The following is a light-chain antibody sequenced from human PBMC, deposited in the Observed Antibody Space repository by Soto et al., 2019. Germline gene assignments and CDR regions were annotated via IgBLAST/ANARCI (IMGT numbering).Light chain of an antibody. CDR1: SSDVGGYNH. V-gene: IGLV2-14*01. CDR3: SSYTSSSTLV. Sequence: QSVLTQPASVSGSPGQSITISCTGTSSDVGGYNHVSWYQQHPGKAPKHMIYEVSNRPSGVSNRFSGSKSGNTASLTISGLQAEDEADYYCSSYTSSSTLVFGGGTKLTVL. J-gene: IGLJ2*01. CDR2: EVS.